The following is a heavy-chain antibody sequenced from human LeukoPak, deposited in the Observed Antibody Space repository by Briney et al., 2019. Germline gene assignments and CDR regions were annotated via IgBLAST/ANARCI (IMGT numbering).Heavy chain of an antibody. CDR1: GGTFSSYG. Sequence: ASVKVSCKASGGTFSSYGISWVRQAPGQGLEWMGGIIPIFGTANYAQKFQGRVTITADESTSTAYMELSSLRSEDTAVYYCARYDSSGYYPDYWGQGTLVTVSS. V-gene: IGHV1-69*13. CDR3: ARYDSSGYYPDY. J-gene: IGHJ4*02. D-gene: IGHD3-22*01. CDR2: IIPIFGTA.